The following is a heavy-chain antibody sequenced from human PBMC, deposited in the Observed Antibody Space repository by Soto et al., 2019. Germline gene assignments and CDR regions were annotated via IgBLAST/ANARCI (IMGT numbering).Heavy chain of an antibody. CDR1: GYTFTSYD. D-gene: IGHD6-13*01. CDR2: MNPNSGNT. J-gene: IGHJ4*02. Sequence: ASVKVSCKASGYTFTSYDINWLRQATGQGLEWMGWMNPNSGNTGYAQKFQGRVTMTRNTSISTAYMELSSLRSEDTAVYYCARGVRVLRVSSSWYNVGNTLGYWGQGTLVTVSS. CDR3: ARGVRVLRVSSSWYNVGNTLGY. V-gene: IGHV1-8*01.